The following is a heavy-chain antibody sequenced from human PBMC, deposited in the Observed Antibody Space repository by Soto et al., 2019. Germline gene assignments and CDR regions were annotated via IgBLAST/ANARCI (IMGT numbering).Heavy chain of an antibody. D-gene: IGHD4-17*01. J-gene: IGHJ4*02. CDR3: AMEGARGDYIQFDE. Sequence: GGSLRLTCTASGFPFSSYSMSWGRQAPGKGLEWVSAISAGGVTTYYADSVRGRFTISRDNSNNTMYMQMNSLRAEDTAVYYCAMEGARGDYIQFDEWGQGTLVTVSS. CDR1: GFPFSSYS. CDR2: ISAGGVTT. V-gene: IGHV3-23*01.